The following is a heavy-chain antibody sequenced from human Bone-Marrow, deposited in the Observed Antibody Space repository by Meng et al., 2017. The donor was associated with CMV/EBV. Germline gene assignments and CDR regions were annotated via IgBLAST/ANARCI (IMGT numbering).Heavy chain of an antibody. D-gene: IGHD3-16*01. CDR2: IYHSGST. V-gene: IGHV4-30-2*01. Sequence: SGGYSWSWIRPPPGKRLEWVAYIYHSGSTYYNPSLKSRVTISVDRSKNQFSLKLSSVTAADTAVYYCARGARRIMITFGEVEGGFDYWGQGTLVTVSS. J-gene: IGHJ4*02. CDR3: ARGARRIMITFGEVEGGFDY. CDR1: SGGYS.